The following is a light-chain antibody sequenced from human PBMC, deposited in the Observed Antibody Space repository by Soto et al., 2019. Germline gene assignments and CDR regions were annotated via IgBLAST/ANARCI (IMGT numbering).Light chain of an antibody. CDR2: AAS. CDR3: QQSYSTPEST. V-gene: IGKV1-17*03. CDR1: QGMNNY. J-gene: IGKJ5*01. Sequence: DIQMTQSPSAMSASVGDRVTITWRASQGMNNYLVWFQQKPGNVPKRLIYAASTLESGVPSRFSGSGFEREFTLTISSLQPEDFATYYCQQSYSTPESTFGQGTRLEI.